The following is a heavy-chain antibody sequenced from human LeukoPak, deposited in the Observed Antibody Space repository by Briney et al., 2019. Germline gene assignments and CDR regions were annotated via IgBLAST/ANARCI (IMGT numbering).Heavy chain of an antibody. D-gene: IGHD4-17*01. V-gene: IGHV4-39*01. CDR3: ARFDYGDYYFGY. J-gene: IGHJ4*02. CDR2: IYYSGST. Sequence: SETLSLTRPVSGCSIISSSYYWGWIRQPPGKGLVWIGSIYYSGSTYYNPSLKSRVTISVDASKNQFSLKVSSVTAADTAVYYCARFDYGDYYFGYWDQGTLVTVSS. CDR1: GCSIISSSYY.